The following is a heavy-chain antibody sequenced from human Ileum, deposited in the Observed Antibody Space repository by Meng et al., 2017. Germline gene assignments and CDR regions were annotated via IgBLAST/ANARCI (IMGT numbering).Heavy chain of an antibody. J-gene: IGHJ4*02. V-gene: IGHV4-4*02. CDR3: AREWSGSYRHFDY. CDR1: GGSISTSDW. CDR2: IHHSGST. Sequence: GPMEEAGPGLLNASGTLSLTCAVSGGSISTSDWWSWVRQPPGKGLEWIGEIHHSGSTNYNPSLKSRVTISVDKSKNQFSLKLNSVTAADTAVYYCAREWSGSYRHFDYWGQGTLVTVSS. D-gene: IGHD1-26*01.